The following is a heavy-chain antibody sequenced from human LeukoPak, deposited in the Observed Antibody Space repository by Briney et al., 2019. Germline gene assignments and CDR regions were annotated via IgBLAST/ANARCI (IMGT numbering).Heavy chain of an antibody. J-gene: IGHJ4*02. CDR2: ISSGTGSYI. Sequence: GGSLRLSCAASGFTFSSYAMSWVRQAPGKGLEWVSTISSGTGSYIYYADSVRGRFTISRDNAKNSLYLQMNSLRAEDTAVYYCARCSGVFGSSGYWGQGTLVTVSS. D-gene: IGHD6-6*01. CDR3: ARCSGVFGSSGY. V-gene: IGHV3-21*01. CDR1: GFTFSSYA.